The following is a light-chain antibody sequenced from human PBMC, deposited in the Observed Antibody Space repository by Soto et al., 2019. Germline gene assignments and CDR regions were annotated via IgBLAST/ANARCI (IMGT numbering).Light chain of an antibody. Sequence: EIVMTQSPATLSVSPGERATLSCRASQSVSSNLAWYQQKPGQAPRLLFYGASTRATGVPARFSGSGSGTEFTLTISSLQSEDLAVYYCQQYNNWPPWTFGQGTKVDIK. CDR3: QQYNNWPPWT. CDR1: QSVSSN. V-gene: IGKV3-15*01. J-gene: IGKJ1*01. CDR2: GAS.